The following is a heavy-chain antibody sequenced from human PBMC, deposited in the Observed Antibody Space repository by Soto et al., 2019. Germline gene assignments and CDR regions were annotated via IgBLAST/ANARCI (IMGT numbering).Heavy chain of an antibody. CDR1: GYTFSTYY. Sequence: ASVKVSCKASGYTFSTYYMHWVRQAPGQGYEWMGIINPSGGSTTYAQKFQGRVTMTRDTSTTTVYMELSCLKSEDTAVYYCARYDYNGYYFDYWGQGTLVTVSS. CDR2: INPSGGST. V-gene: IGHV1-46*01. D-gene: IGHD4-4*01. J-gene: IGHJ4*02. CDR3: ARYDYNGYYFDY.